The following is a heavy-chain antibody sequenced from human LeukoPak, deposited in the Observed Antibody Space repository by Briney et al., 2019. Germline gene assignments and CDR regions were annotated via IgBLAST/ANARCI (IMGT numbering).Heavy chain of an antibody. CDR2: ITGSGDGT. J-gene: IGHJ4*02. V-gene: IGHV3-23*01. Sequence: GGSLRLSCAAAGFTFSSYAMMWVRQSPEKGLEWVSSITGSGDGTYYADSVRGRFTISRDNSKNTLYLQMNSLRAEDTAVYFCVKGFVHPTYYFEYWGQGTLVTVSS. CDR1: GFTFSSYA. D-gene: IGHD3-10*01. CDR3: VKGFVHPTYYFEY.